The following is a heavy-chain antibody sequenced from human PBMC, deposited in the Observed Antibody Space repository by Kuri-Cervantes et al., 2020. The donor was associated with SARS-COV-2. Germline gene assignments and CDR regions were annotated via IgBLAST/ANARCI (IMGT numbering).Heavy chain of an antibody. V-gene: IGHV3-66*03. D-gene: IGHD6-13*01. Sequence: GGSLRLSCAASGFTVSSNYMSWVRQAPGKGLEWVSVIYSCGSTYYADSVKGRFTISRDNSKNTLYLQMNSLRAEDTAVYYCARDLIAAAGYGMDVWGQGTTVTVSS. CDR1: GFTVSSNY. J-gene: IGHJ6*02. CDR3: ARDLIAAAGYGMDV. CDR2: IYSCGST.